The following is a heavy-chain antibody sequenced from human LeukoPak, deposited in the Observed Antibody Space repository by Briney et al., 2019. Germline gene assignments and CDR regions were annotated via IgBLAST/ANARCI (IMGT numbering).Heavy chain of an antibody. D-gene: IGHD2-15*01. CDR2: IRSYNGDT. CDR1: GYTYSSYG. CDR3: ARGPYCNGVTCYSQYFDY. J-gene: IGHJ4*02. V-gene: IGHV1-18*01. Sequence: ASVKVSCKPSGYTYSSYGLSWVRLAPGQGLEWMGWIRSYNGDTNYAQKLQGRVSMTTDTSTSTAYMELRSLRSDDTAVYYCARGPYCNGVTCYSQYFDYWGQGTLVTVSS.